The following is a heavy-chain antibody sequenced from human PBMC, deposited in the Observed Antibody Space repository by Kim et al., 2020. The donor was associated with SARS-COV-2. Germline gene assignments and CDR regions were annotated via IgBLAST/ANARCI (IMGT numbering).Heavy chain of an antibody. J-gene: IGHJ4*02. CDR3: ARDKRWFGDQTKKHFDY. V-gene: IGHV3-30*07. Sequence: KGRFTISRANSKNTLYLQMNSPRAEDTAVYYCARDKRWFGDQTKKHFDYWGQGTLVTVSS. D-gene: IGHD3-10*01.